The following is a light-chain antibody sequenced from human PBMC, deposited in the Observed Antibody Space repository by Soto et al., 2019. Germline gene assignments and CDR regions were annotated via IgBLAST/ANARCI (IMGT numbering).Light chain of an antibody. CDR2: AAS. V-gene: IGKV1-39*01. Sequence: DIQLTQSPSSLSASVGDTVTIICQASQEINFYLNWYQQKPGKAPKLLIYAASSLQSGVPSRFSGSGSGTDFTLTISSLQPEDFATYYCQQSYSTSSITFGQGTRLEIK. J-gene: IGKJ5*01. CDR3: QQSYSTSSIT. CDR1: QEINFY.